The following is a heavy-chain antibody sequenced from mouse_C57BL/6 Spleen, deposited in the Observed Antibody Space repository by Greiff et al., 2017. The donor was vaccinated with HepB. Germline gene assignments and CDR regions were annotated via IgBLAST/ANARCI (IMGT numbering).Heavy chain of an antibody. D-gene: IGHD1-1*01. Sequence: EVKLQQSGAELVRPGASVKLSCTASGFNIKDYYMHWVKQRPEQGLEWIGRIDPEDGDTEYAPKFQGKATMTADTSSNTAYLQLSSLTSEDTAVYYCTTNYGSSYAMDYWGQGTSVTVSS. CDR2: IDPEDGDT. CDR3: TTNYGSSYAMDY. CDR1: GFNIKDYY. V-gene: IGHV14-1*01. J-gene: IGHJ4*01.